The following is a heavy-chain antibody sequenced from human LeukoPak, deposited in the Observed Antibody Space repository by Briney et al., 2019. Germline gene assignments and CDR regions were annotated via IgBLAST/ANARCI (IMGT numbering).Heavy chain of an antibody. Sequence: ASVKVSCKASGYTFTGYYMHWVRQATGQGLEWMGWMNPNSGNTGYAQKFQGRVTMTRNTSISTAYMELSSLRSEDTAVYYCASSYYYGSGSYYNNWFDPWGQGTLVTVSS. CDR1: GYTFTGYY. CDR3: ASSYYYGSGSYYNNWFDP. D-gene: IGHD3-10*01. V-gene: IGHV1-8*02. CDR2: MNPNSGNT. J-gene: IGHJ5*02.